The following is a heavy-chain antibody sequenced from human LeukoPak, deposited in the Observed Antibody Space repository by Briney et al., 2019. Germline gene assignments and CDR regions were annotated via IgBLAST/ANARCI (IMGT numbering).Heavy chain of an antibody. Sequence: SETLSLTCTVSGGSISSSSYYWGWIRQPPGKGLEWIGSIYYSGSTYYNPSLKSRVTISVDTSKNQFSLKLSSVTAADTAVYYCVSGYSSNLDYWGQEPLVTVSS. D-gene: IGHD3-22*01. V-gene: IGHV4-39*01. J-gene: IGHJ4*02. CDR3: VSGYSSNLDY. CDR1: GGSISSSSYY. CDR2: IYYSGST.